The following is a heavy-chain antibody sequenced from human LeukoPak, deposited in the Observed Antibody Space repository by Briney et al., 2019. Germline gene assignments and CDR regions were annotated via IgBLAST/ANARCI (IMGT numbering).Heavy chain of an antibody. Sequence: PSETLSLTCTVSGGSIRSWNDYWGWIRQPPGKGLEYIGSIYYTGTTYYKSSLKSRVTISVDTSKNQFSLKLSSVTAADTAVYYCATQVWLGADAFDIWGQGTMVTVSS. CDR3: ATQVWLGADAFDI. CDR1: GGSIRSWNDY. J-gene: IGHJ3*02. V-gene: IGHV4-39*01. D-gene: IGHD3-10*01. CDR2: IYYTGTT.